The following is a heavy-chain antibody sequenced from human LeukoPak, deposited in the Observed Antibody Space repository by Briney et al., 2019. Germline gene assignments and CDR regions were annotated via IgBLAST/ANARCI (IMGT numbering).Heavy chain of an antibody. CDR2: IRSKAYGGTT. J-gene: IGHJ6*03. CDR3: TREGRFLEWLFTPWYYYYYYYMDV. Sequence: GGSLRLSCTASGFTFGDYAMSWFRQAPGKGLEWVGFIRSKAYGGTTEYAASVKGRFTISRDDSKSIAYLQMNSLKTEDTAVYYCTREGRFLEWLFTPWYYYYYYYMDVWGKGTTVTVSS. CDR1: GFTFGDYA. V-gene: IGHV3-49*03. D-gene: IGHD3-3*01.